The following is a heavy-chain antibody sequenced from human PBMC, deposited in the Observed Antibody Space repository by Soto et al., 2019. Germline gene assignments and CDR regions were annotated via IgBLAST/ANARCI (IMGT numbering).Heavy chain of an antibody. Sequence: PGGSLRLSCAASGFTFSSYGMHWVRKAPGKGLEWVAVISYDGTNKYYADSVKGRFTISRDSSKNTLYLEMNSLRAEDMAIYYCAKGEYYYGSGIPYYGMDVWGQGTTVTVSS. D-gene: IGHD3-10*01. CDR2: ISYDGTNK. CDR1: GFTFSSYG. CDR3: AKGEYYYGSGIPYYGMDV. J-gene: IGHJ6*02. V-gene: IGHV3-30*18.